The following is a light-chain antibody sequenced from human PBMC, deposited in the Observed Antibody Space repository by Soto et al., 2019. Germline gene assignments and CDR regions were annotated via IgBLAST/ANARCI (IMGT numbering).Light chain of an antibody. Sequence: DIQMTQSPSSLSASVGDTVIITCRASQSISNYLNWYQQKPGKAPKLLIFAASSLQSGVPSRFSGSGSGTNFTLTISSLQPEDFAAYYCQQSYSAPITFGQGTRLEIK. CDR3: QQSYSAPIT. CDR1: QSISNY. CDR2: AAS. J-gene: IGKJ5*01. V-gene: IGKV1-39*01.